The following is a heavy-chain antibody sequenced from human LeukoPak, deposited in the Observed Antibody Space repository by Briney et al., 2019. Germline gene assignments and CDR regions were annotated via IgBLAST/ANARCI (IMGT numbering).Heavy chain of an antibody. CDR1: GFTFSSYS. CDR3: ARGYCTNGVCYYFDY. D-gene: IGHD2-8*01. CDR2: ISSSSSYI. Sequence: GGSLRLSCAASGFTFSSYSMNWVRQAPGKGLEWVSSISSSSSYIYYADSVKGRFTISRDNAKNSLYLQMNSLRAEDTAVYYCARGYCTNGVCYYFDYWGQGTVVTVSS. V-gene: IGHV3-21*01. J-gene: IGHJ4*02.